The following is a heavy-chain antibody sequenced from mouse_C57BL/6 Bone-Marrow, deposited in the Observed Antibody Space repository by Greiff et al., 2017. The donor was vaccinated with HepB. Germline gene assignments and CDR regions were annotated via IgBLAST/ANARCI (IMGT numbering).Heavy chain of an antibody. V-gene: IGHV5-9*01. CDR3: ARLITTVGGYFDY. J-gene: IGHJ2*01. Sequence: EVMLVESGGGLVKPGGSLKLSCAASGFTFSSYTMSWVRQTPEKRLEWVATISGGGGNTYYPDSVKGRFTISRDNAKNTLYLQMSSLRYEDTALYYCARLITTVGGYFDYWGQGTTLTVSS. CDR1: GFTFSSYT. D-gene: IGHD1-1*01. CDR2: ISGGGGNT.